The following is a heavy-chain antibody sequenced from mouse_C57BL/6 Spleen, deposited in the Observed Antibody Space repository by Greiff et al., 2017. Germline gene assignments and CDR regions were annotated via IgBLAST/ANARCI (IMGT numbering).Heavy chain of an antibody. Sequence: QVQLKQPGAELVRPGSSVKLSCKASGYTFTSYWMHWVKQRPIQGLEWIGNIDPSDSETHYNQKFKDKATLTVDKSSSTAYMQLSSLTSEDSAVYYCARYYGNPYAMDYWGQGTSVTVSS. CDR3: ARYYGNPYAMDY. J-gene: IGHJ4*01. CDR2: IDPSDSET. V-gene: IGHV1-52*01. CDR1: GYTFTSYW. D-gene: IGHD2-1*01.